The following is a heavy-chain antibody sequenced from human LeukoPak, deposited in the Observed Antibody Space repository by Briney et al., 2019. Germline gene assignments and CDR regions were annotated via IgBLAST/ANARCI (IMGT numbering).Heavy chain of an antibody. Sequence: SETLSLTCAVYGGSFSGYYWSWIRQPPGKGLERIGEINHSGSTNYNPSLKSRVTISVDTSKNQFSLKLSSVTAADTAVYYCARITAAAGRDYWGQGTLVTVSS. CDR3: ARITAAAGRDY. V-gene: IGHV4-34*01. CDR1: GGSFSGYY. J-gene: IGHJ4*02. D-gene: IGHD6-13*01. CDR2: INHSGST.